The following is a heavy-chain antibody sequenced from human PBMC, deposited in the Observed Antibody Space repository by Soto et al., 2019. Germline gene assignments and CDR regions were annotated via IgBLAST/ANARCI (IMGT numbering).Heavy chain of an antibody. CDR2: IYFRGNT. J-gene: IGHJ4*02. D-gene: IGHD3-9*01. CDR1: GDSINSDKYY. Sequence: TSETLSLTCSVSGDSINSDKYYWGWIRQPPGKGLEWIGSIYFRGNTYYNPSLQTRVTISLDKSKSQFSLKLNSVTAADSAVYFGARLEGLATISYYFDFWGQGALVTVSS. V-gene: IGHV4-39*01. CDR3: ARLEGLATISYYFDF.